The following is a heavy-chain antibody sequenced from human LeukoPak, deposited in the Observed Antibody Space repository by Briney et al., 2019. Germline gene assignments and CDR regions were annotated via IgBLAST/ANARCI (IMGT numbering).Heavy chain of an antibody. CDR2: IYYSGST. V-gene: IGHV4-59*12. D-gene: IGHD3-22*01. Sequence: SETLSLTCAVSGGSISNYYWTWIRQPPGKGLEWIGYIYYSGSTNYTPSLKSRVTISLDTPKKQFSLKLSSVTAADTAVYYCAREGDSSVYYDYWGQGTLVTVSS. CDR1: GGSISNYY. CDR3: AREGDSSVYYDY. J-gene: IGHJ4*02.